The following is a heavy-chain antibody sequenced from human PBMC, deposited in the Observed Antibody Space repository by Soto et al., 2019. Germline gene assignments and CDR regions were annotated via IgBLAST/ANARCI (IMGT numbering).Heavy chain of an antibody. V-gene: IGHV3-30*18. Sequence: LRLSCAASGFTFSSYGMHWVRQAPGKGLEWVAVISYDGSNKYYADSVKGRFTISRDNSKNTLYLQMNSLRAEDTAVYYCAKERRASVIVVVPAAIPGMDVWGQGTTVTVSS. CDR2: ISYDGSNK. CDR3: AKERRASVIVVVPAAIPGMDV. J-gene: IGHJ6*02. D-gene: IGHD2-2*02. CDR1: GFTFSSYG.